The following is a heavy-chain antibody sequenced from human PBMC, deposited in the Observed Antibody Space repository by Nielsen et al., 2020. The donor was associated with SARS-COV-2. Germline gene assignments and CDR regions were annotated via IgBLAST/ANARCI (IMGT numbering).Heavy chain of an antibody. J-gene: IGHJ4*02. CDR3: ARVSYYYDSSGYYYFDY. CDR1: GGSISSYY. V-gene: IGHV4-59*01. CDR2: IYYSGST. Sequence: SETLSLTCTVSGGSISSYYWSWIRQPPGKGLEWIGYIYYSGSTNYNPSLKSRVTISVDTSKNQFSLKLSSVTAADTAVYYCARVSYYYDSSGYYYFDYWGQGTLVTVSS. D-gene: IGHD3-22*01.